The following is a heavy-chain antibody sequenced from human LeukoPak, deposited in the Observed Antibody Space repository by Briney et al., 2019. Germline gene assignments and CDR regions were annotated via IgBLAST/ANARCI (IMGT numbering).Heavy chain of an antibody. D-gene: IGHD6-19*01. J-gene: IGHJ6*02. CDR3: ARGNRDSSGFYFYYGMDV. CDR2: ISWDSRNI. Sequence: GGPLRLSCAASGFTFDDYAMFWVRQAPGKGLEWVSGISWDSRNIGYAASVKGRFTTSRDNGKNSLYLQMNSLRPDDTALYYCARGNRDSSGFYFYYGMDVWGPGSTVTVSS. CDR1: GFTFDDYA. V-gene: IGHV3-9*01.